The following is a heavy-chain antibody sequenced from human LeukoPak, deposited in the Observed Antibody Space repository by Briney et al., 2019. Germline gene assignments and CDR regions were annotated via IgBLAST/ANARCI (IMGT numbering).Heavy chain of an antibody. D-gene: IGHD6-19*01. CDR1: GGSISSGSYY. V-gene: IGHV4-61*09. Sequence: SETLSLTCTVSGGSISSGSYYWNWIRQPAGKRLEWLGHVFTRGTTNYNASLEGRLTISLATARNQFSLYLSSVTAADTAMYFCARSSLAVYFDYWGQGTLVTASS. CDR3: ARSSLAVYFDY. CDR2: VFTRGTT. J-gene: IGHJ4*02.